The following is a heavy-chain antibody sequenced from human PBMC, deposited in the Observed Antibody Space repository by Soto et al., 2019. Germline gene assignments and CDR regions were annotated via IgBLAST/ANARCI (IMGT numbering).Heavy chain of an antibody. CDR3: ARGVRIRATITTSDYYYYMDV. V-gene: IGHV1-8*01. CDR1: GYTFTSYD. D-gene: IGHD5-12*01. J-gene: IGHJ6*03. CDR2: MNPNSGNT. Sequence: ASVKVSCKASGYTFTSYDINWVRQATGQGLEWMGWMNPNSGNTGYAQKFQGRVTMTRNTSISPAYMELSSLRSEDTAVYYCARGVRIRATITTSDYYYYMDVWGKGTTVTVSS.